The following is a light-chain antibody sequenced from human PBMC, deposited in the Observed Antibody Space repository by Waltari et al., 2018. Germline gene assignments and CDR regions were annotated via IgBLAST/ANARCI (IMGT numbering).Light chain of an antibody. Sequence: QSILTQPPSVSGTPGQPLTISCSGSSSNLGNNYLPWYQQFPGAAPKLIIFQDDRRPSGVSDRFSASNSGTSASLAISGLRSEDEAVYFCSTWDFSLNGVFGGGTQLTVL. V-gene: IGLV1-47*01. CDR2: QDD. CDR1: SSNLGNNY. J-gene: IGLJ7*01. CDR3: STWDFSLNGV.